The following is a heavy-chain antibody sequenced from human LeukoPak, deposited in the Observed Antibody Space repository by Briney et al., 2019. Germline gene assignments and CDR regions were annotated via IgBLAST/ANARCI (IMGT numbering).Heavy chain of an antibody. CDR2: IYYSGST. V-gene: IGHV4-59*01. Sequence: SETLSLTCSVSGGSISTYYWSWIRQPPGKGLEWIGYIYYSGSTNYNPSLKSRVTISVDTSKNQFSLKLSSVTAADTAVYYCVRARPGYSSGWYGENWFDPWGQGTLVTVSS. CDR1: GGSISTYY. J-gene: IGHJ5*02. CDR3: VRARPGYSSGWYGENWFDP. D-gene: IGHD6-19*01.